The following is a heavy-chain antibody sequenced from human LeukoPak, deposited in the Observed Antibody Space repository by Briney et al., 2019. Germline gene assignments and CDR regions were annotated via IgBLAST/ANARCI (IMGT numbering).Heavy chain of an antibody. J-gene: IGHJ3*02. CDR3: ASNDLEDAFDI. Sequence: ASVKVSCTASGYTFTSYGISWVRQAPGQGLEWMGWISAYNGNANYAQKLQGRVTMTTDTSTSTAYMELRSLRSDDTAVYYCASNDLEDAFDIWGQGTMVTVSS. CDR1: GYTFTSYG. V-gene: IGHV1-18*01. CDR2: ISAYNGNA.